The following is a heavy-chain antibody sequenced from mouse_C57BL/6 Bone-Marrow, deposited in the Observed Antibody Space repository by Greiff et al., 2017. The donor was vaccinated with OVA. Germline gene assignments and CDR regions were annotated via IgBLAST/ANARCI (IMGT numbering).Heavy chain of an antibody. Sequence: EVQLQQSGAELVRPGASVKLSCTASGFNIKDDYMHWVKQRPEQGLEWIGWIDPENGDTEYASKFQGKATITADTSSSTAYLQLSSLTSEDTAVYYCTTWASFAYWGQGTLVTVSA. CDR2: IDPENGDT. J-gene: IGHJ3*01. CDR1: GFNIKDDY. CDR3: TTWASFAY. V-gene: IGHV14-4*01.